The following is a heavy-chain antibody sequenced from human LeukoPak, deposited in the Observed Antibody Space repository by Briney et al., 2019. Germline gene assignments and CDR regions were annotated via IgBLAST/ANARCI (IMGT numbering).Heavy chain of an antibody. J-gene: IGHJ4*02. CDR2: IRSDGGTI. CDR1: GFTFSSHW. D-gene: IGHD3-10*01. Sequence: GGSLRLSCAASGFTFSSHWMHWVRQTPGKGLVWVSRIRSDGGTIDYADSVRGRFTISRDNAKNTLSLQMNSLRAEDTAVYYCARETTASGNFFDSWGQGTLVTVSS. V-gene: IGHV3-74*01. CDR3: ARETTASGNFFDS.